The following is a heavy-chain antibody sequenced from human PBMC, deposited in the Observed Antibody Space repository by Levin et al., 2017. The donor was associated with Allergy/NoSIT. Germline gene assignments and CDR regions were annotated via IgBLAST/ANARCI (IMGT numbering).Heavy chain of an antibody. CDR2: IYYSGST. D-gene: IGHD6-19*01. CDR3: ARGEHYNRGWIDY. J-gene: IGHJ4*02. V-gene: IGHV4-59*01. Sequence: SETLSLTCTVSGGPISSYYWSWIRQPPGKGLERIGYIYYSGSTNYNPPLKRRATISVDTSKNQFSLKLSAVTAADTAVYYCARGEHYNRGWIDYWGQGTLVTVSS. CDR1: GGPISSYY.